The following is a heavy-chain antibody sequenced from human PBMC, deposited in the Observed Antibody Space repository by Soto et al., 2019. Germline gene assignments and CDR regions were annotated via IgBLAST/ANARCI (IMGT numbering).Heavy chain of an antibody. CDR2: IFSNDEK. CDR1: GFSLSNAGLG. J-gene: IGHJ5*02. D-gene: IGHD6-13*01. Sequence: QVTVKESGPMLVKPTETLTLTCTVSGFSLSNAGLGVSWIRQPPGKALEWLAHIFSNDEKSYSTSLKSRLTISKDTSKSQVVLTMTNMDPVDTATYYCASTYSTSLYWFDPWGQGTLVTVSS. CDR3: ASTYSTSLYWFDP. V-gene: IGHV2-26*04.